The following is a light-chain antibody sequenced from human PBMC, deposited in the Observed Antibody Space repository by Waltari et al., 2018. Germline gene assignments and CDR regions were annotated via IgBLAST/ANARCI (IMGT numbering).Light chain of an antibody. Sequence: DIVMTQSPDSLAVSLGERATINCKSSQSALYSSSNKNYLAWYQQKPGQPPKLLIYWASTRESGVPDRFSGSGSGTDFTLTISSLQAEDVAVYYCQQYYSTPSFDQGTKVEIK. J-gene: IGKJ1*01. CDR3: QQYYSTPS. CDR1: QSALYSSSNKNY. V-gene: IGKV4-1*01. CDR2: WAS.